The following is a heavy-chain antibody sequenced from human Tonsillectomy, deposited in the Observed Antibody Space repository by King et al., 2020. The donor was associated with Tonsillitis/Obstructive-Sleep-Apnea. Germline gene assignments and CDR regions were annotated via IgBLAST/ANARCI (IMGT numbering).Heavy chain of an antibody. Sequence: QLVQSGAEVRRSGASVKVSCKASGYTFTSYGVTWVRQAPGQGLEWMGWISLYNGNTKYSQKLQGRVTMTTDTSTSTAYMELRSLRSDDTAVYYCARVQTHPVPRKYELLSAFDYWGQGTLVTVSS. D-gene: IGHD2-21*01. CDR2: ISLYNGNT. CDR1: GYTFTSYG. J-gene: IGHJ4*02. CDR3: ARVQTHPVPRKYELLSAFDY. V-gene: IGHV1-18*01.